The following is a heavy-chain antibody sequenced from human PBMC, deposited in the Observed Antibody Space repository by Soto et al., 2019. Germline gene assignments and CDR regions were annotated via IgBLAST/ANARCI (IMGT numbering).Heavy chain of an antibody. Sequence: SETLSLTCTVSGGSVSSGSYYWSWIRQPPGKGLEWIGYIYYSGSTNYNPPLKSRVTISVDTSKNQFSLKLSSVTAADTAVYYCARLRLAYGMDVWGQGTTVTVSS. J-gene: IGHJ6*02. CDR1: GGSVSSGSYY. V-gene: IGHV4-61*01. CDR2: IYYSGST. CDR3: ARLRLAYGMDV.